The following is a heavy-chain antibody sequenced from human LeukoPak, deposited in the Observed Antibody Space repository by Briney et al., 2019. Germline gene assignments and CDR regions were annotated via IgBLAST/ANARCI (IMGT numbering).Heavy chain of an antibody. CDR2: ISGSGGST. D-gene: IGHD5-24*01. J-gene: IGHJ4*02. CDR3: AKDGQGTRDGYNSRAFDY. V-gene: IGHV3-23*01. Sequence: SGGSLRLSCAASGFTFSSYAMSWVRQAPGKGLEWVSAISGSGGSTYYADSVKGRFTISRDNSKNTLYLQMNSLRAEDTAVYYCAKDGQGTRDGYNSRAFDYWGQGTLVTVSS. CDR1: GFTFSSYA.